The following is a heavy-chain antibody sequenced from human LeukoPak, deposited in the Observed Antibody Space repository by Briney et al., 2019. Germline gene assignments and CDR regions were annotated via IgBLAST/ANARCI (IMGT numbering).Heavy chain of an antibody. Sequence: GGSLRLSCAGTGFTFSNYWMDWVRQAPGKGLEWVANIKEDGSRINYVDSVKGRFTISRDNAKNSVYLQMDNLRAEDTAVYYCVGSSGWLFDYWGQGILVAVSS. CDR3: VGSSGWLFDY. V-gene: IGHV3-7*01. J-gene: IGHJ4*02. CDR1: GFTFSNYW. D-gene: IGHD6-19*01. CDR2: IKEDGSRI.